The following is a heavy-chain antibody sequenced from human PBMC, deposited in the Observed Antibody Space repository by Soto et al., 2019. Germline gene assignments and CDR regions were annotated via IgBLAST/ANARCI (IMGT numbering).Heavy chain of an antibody. J-gene: IGHJ5*02. CDR1: GGSISSGGYY. Sequence: PSETLSLTCTVSGGSISSGGYYWSWIRQHPGKGLEWIGYIYYSGSTYYNPSLKSRVTISVDTSKNQFSLKLSSVTAADTALYYCARSTRGVVVTANREYNWFDPWGQGTLVTVSS. CDR2: IYYSGST. V-gene: IGHV4-31*03. D-gene: IGHD2-21*02. CDR3: ARSTRGVVVTANREYNWFDP.